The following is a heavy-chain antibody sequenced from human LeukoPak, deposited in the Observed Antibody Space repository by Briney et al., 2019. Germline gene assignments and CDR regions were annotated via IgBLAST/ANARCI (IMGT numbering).Heavy chain of an antibody. J-gene: IGHJ4*02. Sequence: SETLSLTCAVSGGSISSDDYFWSWIRQPPGKGLEWIGYIYHRVSTSYNPSLKSRVTISLDKSRNQFSLNLSSVTAADTAVYYCARAPYDILTGYFLFDSWGQGTLVTVSS. V-gene: IGHV4-30-2*01. CDR3: ARAPYDILTGYFLFDS. CDR2: IYHRVST. CDR1: GGSISSDDYF. D-gene: IGHD3-9*01.